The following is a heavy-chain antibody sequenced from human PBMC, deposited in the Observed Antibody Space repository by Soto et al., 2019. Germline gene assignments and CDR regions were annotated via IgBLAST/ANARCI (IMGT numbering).Heavy chain of an antibody. CDR3: ARHDRRSSGYDSDAFDI. D-gene: IGHD5-12*01. CDR1: GYTFTSYG. J-gene: IGHJ3*02. V-gene: IGHV1-18*01. Sequence: ASVKVSCKASGYTFTSYGISWVRQAPGQGLEWMGWISAYNGNTNYAQKLQGRVTMTTDTSTSTAYMELRSLRSDDTAVYYCARHDRRSSGYDSDAFDIWGQGTMVTVSS. CDR2: ISAYNGNT.